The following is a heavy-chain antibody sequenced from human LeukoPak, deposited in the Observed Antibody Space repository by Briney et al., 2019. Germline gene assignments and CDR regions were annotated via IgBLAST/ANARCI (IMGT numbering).Heavy chain of an antibody. CDR1: GFAFSSYG. J-gene: IGHJ4*02. V-gene: IGHV3-30*18. CDR2: ISSYDGRNK. Sequence: PGGSLRLSCAASGFAFSSYGMHWVRQAPGKGLEWVAVISSYDGRNKYYADSVKGRFTISRDNSKNTLYLQMNSLRAADTAVYYCAKDLPGYYGSGSYYRVLDYWGQGTLVTVSS. D-gene: IGHD3-10*01. CDR3: AKDLPGYYGSGSYYRVLDY.